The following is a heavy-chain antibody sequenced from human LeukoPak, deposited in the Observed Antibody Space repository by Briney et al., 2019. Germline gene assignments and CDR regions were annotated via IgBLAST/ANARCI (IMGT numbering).Heavy chain of an antibody. V-gene: IGHV3-30-3*01. Sequence: GRSLRLSCAASGFTFSSYAMHWVRQAPGKGLEWVAVISYDGSNKCYADSVKGRFTISRDNSKNTLYLQMNSLRAEDTAVYYCARGTPERGYSYGYSGAFDIWGQGTMVTVSS. CDR2: ISYDGSNK. CDR1: GFTFSSYA. D-gene: IGHD5-18*01. J-gene: IGHJ3*02. CDR3: ARGTPERGYSYGYSGAFDI.